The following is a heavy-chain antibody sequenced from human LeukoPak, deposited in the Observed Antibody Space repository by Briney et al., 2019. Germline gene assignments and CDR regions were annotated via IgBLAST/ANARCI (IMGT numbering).Heavy chain of an antibody. D-gene: IGHD5-12*01. V-gene: IGHV4-39*01. CDR1: GGSITGSSYY. J-gene: IGHJ4*02. CDR2: MFYSGRT. CDR3: ASCGYSGYATDY. Sequence: SETLSLTCTVSGGSITGSSYYWGWIRQPPGKGLEWIGNMFYSGRTYYNAALKSRVTISGDTSKNQFSLKLSSVTAADTAVYYCASCGYSGYATDYWGQGALVTVSS.